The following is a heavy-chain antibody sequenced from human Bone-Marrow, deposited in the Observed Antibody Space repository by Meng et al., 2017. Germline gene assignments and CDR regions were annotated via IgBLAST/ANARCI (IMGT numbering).Heavy chain of an antibody. V-gene: IGHV1-69*01. Sequence: QVLLGHAGAEVKKPGSSVKFSCKASGGTFSSYAISWVRQAPGQGLEWMGGIIPIFGTANYAQKFQGRVTITADESTSTAYMELSSLRSEDTAVYYCARDDSSGILGGFDYWGQGTLVTVSS. CDR2: IIPIFGTA. J-gene: IGHJ4*02. D-gene: IGHD3-22*01. CDR3: ARDDSSGILGGFDY. CDR1: GGTFSSYA.